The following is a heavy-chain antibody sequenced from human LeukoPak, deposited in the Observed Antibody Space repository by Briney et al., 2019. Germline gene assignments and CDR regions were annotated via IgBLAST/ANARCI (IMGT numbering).Heavy chain of an antibody. CDR3: ARDVGYSYGPDDAFDI. J-gene: IGHJ3*02. D-gene: IGHD5-18*01. V-gene: IGHV1-69*06. CDR2: IIPIFGTA. Sequence: ASVKVSCKASGGTFSSYAISWVRQAPGQGLEWMGGIIPIFGTANYAQKFQGRVTITADKSTSTAYMELSSLRPEDTAVYYCARDVGYSYGPDDAFDIWGQGTMVTVFS. CDR1: GGTFSSYA.